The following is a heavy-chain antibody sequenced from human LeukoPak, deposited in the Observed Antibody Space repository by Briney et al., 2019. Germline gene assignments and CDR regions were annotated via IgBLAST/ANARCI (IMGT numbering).Heavy chain of an antibody. Sequence: SSETLSLTCTVAGYSISSGYYWGWIRQSPGKGLEWIGNIYHSGTTYYNPSLNGRVSISADTSKNQFSLRLRSVTAADTAVYFCARTPQEYYSDIYFDSWGQGTLVAVSS. D-gene: IGHD3-22*01. J-gene: IGHJ4*02. CDR3: ARTPQEYYSDIYFDS. CDR1: GYSISSGYY. CDR2: IYHSGTT. V-gene: IGHV4-38-2*02.